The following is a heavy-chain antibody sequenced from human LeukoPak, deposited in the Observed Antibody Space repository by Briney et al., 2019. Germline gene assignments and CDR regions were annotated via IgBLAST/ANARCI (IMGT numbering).Heavy chain of an antibody. J-gene: IGHJ4*02. CDR3: ASACSSTSCYGESFDY. D-gene: IGHD2-2*01. CDR2: IYYSGST. Sequence: LSQTLSLTCTVSGGSISSGGYYWSWIRQHPGKGLEWIGYIYYSGSTYYNPSLMSRVTISVDTSKNQFSLKLSSVTAADTAVYYCASACSSTSCYGESFDYWGQGTLVTVSS. CDR1: GGSISSGGYY. V-gene: IGHV4-31*03.